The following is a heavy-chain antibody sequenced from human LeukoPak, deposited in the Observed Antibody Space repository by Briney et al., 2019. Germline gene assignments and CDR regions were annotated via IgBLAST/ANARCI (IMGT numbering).Heavy chain of an antibody. CDR2: ISGSGGST. Sequence: GGSLRLSCAASGFTFSSYAMSWVRQAPGKGLEWVSAISGSGGSTHYADSVKGRFTISRDNSKNTLYLQMNSLRAEDTAVYYCAKAPTIFGVVTEYYFDYWGQGTLVTVSS. J-gene: IGHJ4*02. CDR1: GFTFSSYA. D-gene: IGHD3-3*01. CDR3: AKAPTIFGVVTEYYFDY. V-gene: IGHV3-23*01.